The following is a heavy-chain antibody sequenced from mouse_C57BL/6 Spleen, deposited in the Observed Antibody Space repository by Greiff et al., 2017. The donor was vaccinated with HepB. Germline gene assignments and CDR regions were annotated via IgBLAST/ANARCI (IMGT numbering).Heavy chain of an antibody. Sequence: EVMLVESGGGLVKPGGSLKLSCAASGFTFSSYAMSWVRQTPEKRLEWVATISDGGSYTYYPDNVKGRFTISRDNAKNNLYLQMSHLKSEDTAMYYCARTGTEGTWFAYWGQGTLVTVSA. CDR1: GFTFSSYA. CDR2: ISDGGSYT. CDR3: ARTGTEGTWFAY. J-gene: IGHJ3*01. D-gene: IGHD4-1*01. V-gene: IGHV5-4*03.